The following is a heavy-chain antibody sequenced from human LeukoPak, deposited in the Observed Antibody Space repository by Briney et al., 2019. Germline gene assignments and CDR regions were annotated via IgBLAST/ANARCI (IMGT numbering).Heavy chain of an antibody. CDR2: IIPIFGTA. CDR3: ARGVVVTATPWYFDY. CDR1: GGTFSSYA. J-gene: IGHJ4*02. V-gene: IGHV1-69*13. D-gene: IGHD2-21*02. Sequence: SVKGSCKASGGTFSSYAISWVRQAPGPGVEWMGGIIPIFGTANYAQKFQGRVTITADESTSTAYMELSSLRSEDTAVYYCARGVVVTATPWYFDYWGQGTLVTVSS.